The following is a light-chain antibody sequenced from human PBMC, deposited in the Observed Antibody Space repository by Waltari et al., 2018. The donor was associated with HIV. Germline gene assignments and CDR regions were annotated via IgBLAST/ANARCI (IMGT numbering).Light chain of an antibody. Sequence: SFELTQPPSVSVSPGQTAKITCSGDALAKQYTYWYQQKPGQAPVVVIYKDTERPSGIPEQFSGSSSGTTVTLTISGVQAEDEADYYCQSADTSGTRVFGSGTKVTVL. CDR3: QSADTSGTRV. CDR1: ALAKQY. V-gene: IGLV3-25*03. CDR2: KDT. J-gene: IGLJ1*01.